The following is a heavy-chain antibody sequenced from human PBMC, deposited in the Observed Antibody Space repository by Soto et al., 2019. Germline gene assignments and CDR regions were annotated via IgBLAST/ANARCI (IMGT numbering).Heavy chain of an antibody. CDR1: GGSFSGYY. CDR3: ARGKRVYECWSGYIGYDFDY. J-gene: IGHJ4*02. CDR2: INHSGST. Sequence: PSETLSLTCAVYGGSFSGYYWSWIRQPPGKGLEWIGEINHSGSTNYNPSLKSRVTISVDTSKNQFSLKLSSVTAADTAVYYCARGKRVYECWSGYIGYDFDYWGQGKLVNVS. V-gene: IGHV4-34*01. D-gene: IGHD3-3*01.